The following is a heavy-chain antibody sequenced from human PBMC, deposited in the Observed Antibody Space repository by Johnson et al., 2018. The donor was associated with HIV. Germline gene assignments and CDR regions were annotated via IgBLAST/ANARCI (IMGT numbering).Heavy chain of an antibody. V-gene: IGHV3-30*04. D-gene: IGHD6-13*01. J-gene: IGHJ3*02. Sequence: QMQLVESGGGVVRPGGSLRLSCAASGFTFSSYAMHWVRQAPGKGLEWGAVISYDGSNKYYADSVKGRFTISRDNSKNTLYLQMNSLRAEDTAVYYCVRPAAAGRDDAFDIWGQGTMVTVSS. CDR2: ISYDGSNK. CDR1: GFTFSSYA. CDR3: VRPAAAGRDDAFDI.